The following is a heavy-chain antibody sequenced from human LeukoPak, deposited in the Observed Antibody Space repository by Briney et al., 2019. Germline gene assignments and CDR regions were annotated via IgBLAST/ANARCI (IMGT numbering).Heavy chain of an antibody. V-gene: IGHV4-38-2*02. CDR2: IYHRGST. CDR3: AREVGKVGSGSYSYYYMDV. Sequence: SSETLSLTCTVSGYSISNGYYWGWIRQPPGKGLEWVGSIYHRGSTYYNPSLRSRVTISVDTSKNQFSLKLSSVTAADTAVYYCAREVGKVGSGSYSYYYMDVWGKGTTATVSS. CDR1: GYSISNGYY. J-gene: IGHJ6*03. D-gene: IGHD3-10*01.